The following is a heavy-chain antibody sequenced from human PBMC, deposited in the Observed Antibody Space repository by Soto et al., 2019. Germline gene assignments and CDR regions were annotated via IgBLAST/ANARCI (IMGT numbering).Heavy chain of an antibody. CDR3: ARGWVEGLSRQPPTDY. CDR1: GFTFSRYW. V-gene: IGHV3-74*01. Sequence: GGSLRLSCAASGFTFSRYWMHWVRQAPGKGLVWVSRIDSYGRATSQVDSVEGRFTISRDNAKNTLYLQMNSLRAEDTAVYYCARGWVEGLSRQPPTDYWGQGTLVTVSS. D-gene: IGHD3-3*01. CDR2: IDSYGRAT. J-gene: IGHJ4*02.